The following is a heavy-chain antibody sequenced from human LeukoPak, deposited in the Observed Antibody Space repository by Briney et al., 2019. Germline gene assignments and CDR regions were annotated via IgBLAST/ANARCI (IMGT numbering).Heavy chain of an antibody. CDR2: INPSGGST. CDR3: ASEPPGYAFDI. CDR1: GYTFTSYY. J-gene: IGHJ3*02. V-gene: IGHV1-46*03. Sequence: GASVKVSCKASGYTFTSYYMHWVRQAPGQGREGMGIINPSGGSTSYEQKFQGRVTMTRDTSTSTVYMELSSLRSEDTAVYYCASEPPGYAFDIWGQGTMVTVSS. D-gene: IGHD3-10*01.